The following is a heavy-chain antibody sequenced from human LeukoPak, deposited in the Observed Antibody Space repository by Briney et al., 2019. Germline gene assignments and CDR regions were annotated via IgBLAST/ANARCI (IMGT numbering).Heavy chain of an antibody. V-gene: IGHV3-30-3*01. D-gene: IGHD6-13*01. Sequence: GGSLRLSCAASGFTFSSYAMHWVRQAPGKGLEWVAVISYDGSNKYYADSVKGRFTISRDNSKNTLYLQMNSLRAEDTAVYYCAKGGIAAADASDYWGQGTLVTVSS. J-gene: IGHJ4*02. CDR3: AKGGIAAADASDY. CDR2: ISYDGSNK. CDR1: GFTFSSYA.